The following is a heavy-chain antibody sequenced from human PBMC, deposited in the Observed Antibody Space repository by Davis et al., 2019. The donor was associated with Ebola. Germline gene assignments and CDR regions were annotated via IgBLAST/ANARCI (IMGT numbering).Heavy chain of an antibody. CDR3: ARQGGPETTLDS. J-gene: IGHJ4*02. V-gene: IGHV4-30-2*03. D-gene: IGHD1-14*01. Sequence: SETLSLTCVTSGGSVTSGGYSLSWIRQPPGKGLEWIACIYPDGGTNYNPSLKSRATISVDTSNNQFSLRLTSVTAADTALYYCARQGGPETTLDSWGRGRLVTVSS. CDR2: IYPDGGT. CDR1: GGSVTSGGYS.